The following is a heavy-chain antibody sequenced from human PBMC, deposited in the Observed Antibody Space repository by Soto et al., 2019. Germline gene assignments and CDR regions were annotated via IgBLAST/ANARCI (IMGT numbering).Heavy chain of an antibody. CDR1: GGTFSSYA. V-gene: IGHV1-69*01. J-gene: IGHJ3*02. D-gene: IGHD3-22*01. Sequence: QVQLVQSGAEVKKPGSSVKVSCKASGGTFSSYAISWVRQAPGQGLEWMGGIIPIFGTANYAQKFQGRVTITSDESTSTAYLELSRLRSEDTAVYYCARLYYYDSSGYYGGAFDIWGQGTMVTVSS. CDR2: IIPIFGTA. CDR3: ARLYYYDSSGYYGGAFDI.